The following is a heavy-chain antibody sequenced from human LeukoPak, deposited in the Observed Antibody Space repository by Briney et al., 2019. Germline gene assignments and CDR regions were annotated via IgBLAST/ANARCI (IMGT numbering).Heavy chain of an antibody. J-gene: IGHJ4*02. V-gene: IGHV1-69*01. CDR2: IIPIFGTA. CDR3: ARVDTAMWYFDY. Sequence: SVKVSCKDSGGTFSSDAMSWVRQAPGQGLEWMGGIIPIFGTANYAQKFQGRVTITADESTSTAYMELSSLRSEDTAVYYCARVDTAMWYFDYWGQGTLVTVSS. D-gene: IGHD5-18*01. CDR1: GGTFSSDA.